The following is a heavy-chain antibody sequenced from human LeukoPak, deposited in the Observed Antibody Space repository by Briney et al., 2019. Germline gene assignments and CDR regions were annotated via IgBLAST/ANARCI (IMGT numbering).Heavy chain of an antibody. Sequence: GGSLRLSCAASGFTFSSYAMSWVRQAPGKGQEWVSAISGSGGSTYYADSVKGRFTISRDNSKNTLYLQMNSLRAEDTAVYYCAKDSGSSSSVGWYYYMDVWGKGTTVTVSS. CDR3: AKDSGSSSSVGWYYYMDV. CDR2: ISGSGGST. D-gene: IGHD6-6*01. V-gene: IGHV3-23*01. J-gene: IGHJ6*03. CDR1: GFTFSSYA.